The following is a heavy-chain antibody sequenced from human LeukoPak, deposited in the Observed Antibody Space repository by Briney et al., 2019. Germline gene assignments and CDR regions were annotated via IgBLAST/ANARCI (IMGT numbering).Heavy chain of an antibody. V-gene: IGHV4-59*12. CDR3: ARGVAGTSYYFDY. J-gene: IGHJ4*02. Sequence: SETLSLTCTVSGGSISSYYWSWIRQSPGKGLEYIGYIYYSGSTNYHRSLKSRVTISVVPSKNRVSLKLSSVTAADPAVYYCARGVAGTSYYFDYWGKGTLVTVSS. CDR2: IYYSGST. CDR1: GGSISSYY. D-gene: IGHD6-19*01.